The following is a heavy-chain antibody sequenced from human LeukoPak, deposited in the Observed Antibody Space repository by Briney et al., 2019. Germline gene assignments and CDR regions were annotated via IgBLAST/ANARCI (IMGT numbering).Heavy chain of an antibody. CDR2: IYYSGST. J-gene: IGHJ6*03. CDR3: AREEGYYDTRGRYYYYHMDV. CDR1: GGSISSHY. V-gene: IGHV4-59*11. Sequence: SETLSLTCTVSGGSISSHYWSWIRQPPGKGLEWIGYIYYSGSTNYNPSLKGRVTISVDTSKNQFSLKLSSVTAADTAVYYCAREEGYYDTRGRYYYYHMDVWGKGTTVTVSS. D-gene: IGHD3-22*01.